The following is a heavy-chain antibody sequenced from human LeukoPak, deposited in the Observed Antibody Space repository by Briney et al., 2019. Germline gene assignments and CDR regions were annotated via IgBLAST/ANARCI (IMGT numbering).Heavy chain of an antibody. CDR2: IYYSGST. CDR1: GGSISSSSYY. D-gene: IGHD3-22*01. V-gene: IGHV4-39*01. Sequence: SETLSLTCTVSGGSISSSSYYWGWIRQPPGKGLEWIGSIYYSGSTYYNPSLKSRVTISVDTSKNQFSLKLSSVTAADTAVYYCAGNYYDSSGYYSTFDYWGQGTLVTVSS. J-gene: IGHJ4*02. CDR3: AGNYYDSSGYYSTFDY.